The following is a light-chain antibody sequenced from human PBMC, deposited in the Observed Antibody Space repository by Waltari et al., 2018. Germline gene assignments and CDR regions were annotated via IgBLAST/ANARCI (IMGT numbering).Light chain of an antibody. V-gene: IGLV2-23*01. CDR1: SSDVWSYNL. J-gene: IGLJ3*02. CDR3: CSYAGSSTPWV. Sequence: QSAPTQPASVSGCPGQSITISRTGTSSDVWSYNLFSRYQQHPGTAPKLMIYEGSKRPSGVSNRFSGSKSGNTASLTISGLQAEDEADYYCCSYAGSSTPWVFGGGTKLTVL. CDR2: EGS.